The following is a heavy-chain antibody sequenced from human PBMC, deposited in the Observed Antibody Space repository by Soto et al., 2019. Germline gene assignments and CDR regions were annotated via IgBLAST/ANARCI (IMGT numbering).Heavy chain of an antibody. CDR2: ISGSGGST. V-gene: IGHV3-23*01. CDR3: AKAVEDIVVVTAIY. J-gene: IGHJ4*02. D-gene: IGHD2-21*02. CDR1: GFTFSSYA. Sequence: EVQLLESGGGLVQPGGSLRLSCAASGFTFSSYAMSWVRQAPGKGLEWVSAISGSGGSTYYADSVKGRFTISRDNSKNTLHLQMNSPRAEDTAVYYCAKAVEDIVVVTAIYWGQGTLVTVSS.